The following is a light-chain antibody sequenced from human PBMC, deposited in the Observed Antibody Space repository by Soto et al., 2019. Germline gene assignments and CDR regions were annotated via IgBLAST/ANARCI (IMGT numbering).Light chain of an antibody. V-gene: IGKV1-5*01. J-gene: IGKJ1*01. CDR3: QHYNTYPWT. Sequence: DIQMTQSPSTLSASVGDSVTITCRASQSISGWLAWYQQKPGKAPKLLIYDASSLEGGVPSRFFGSGSGTDFTLTISGLQPDDVATYYCQHYNTYPWTFGQGTKVEI. CDR1: QSISGW. CDR2: DAS.